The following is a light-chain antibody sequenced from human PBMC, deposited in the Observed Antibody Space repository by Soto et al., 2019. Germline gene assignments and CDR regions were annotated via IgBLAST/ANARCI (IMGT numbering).Light chain of an antibody. CDR1: QGISSY. Sequence: TQSPSSLSASVGDRVTLNCRASQGISSYLAWYKQKPGQAPRLLSSGASTGATGIPARFSGSGSGTEFTLTISSLQPEDCEIYYCQQYHTWPITFGGGIKVDI. CDR2: GAS. J-gene: IGKJ4*01. V-gene: IGKV3-15*01. CDR3: QQYHTWPIT.